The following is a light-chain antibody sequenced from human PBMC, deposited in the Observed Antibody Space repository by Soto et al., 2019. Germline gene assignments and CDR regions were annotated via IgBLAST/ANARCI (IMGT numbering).Light chain of an antibody. J-gene: IGKJ1*01. V-gene: IGKV3-15*01. CDR2: GAS. Sequence: EIVMTQSPATLSVSPGERATLSCRASQSVTSNLAWYQQKPGQAPRLLIYGASFRATGLPARFTGSGSGTEFTLTISSPQSEDFAIYYCQQYNNWPRTFGQGTKVEIK. CDR1: QSVTSN. CDR3: QQYNNWPRT.